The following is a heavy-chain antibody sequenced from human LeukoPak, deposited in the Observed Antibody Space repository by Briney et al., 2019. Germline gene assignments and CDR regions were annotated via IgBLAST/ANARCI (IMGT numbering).Heavy chain of an antibody. Sequence: GASVKVSCKASGYTFTGYYMHWVRQAPGQGLEWMGWINPNSGGTNYAQKFQGRVTMTRDTSISTAYMELSSLRSEDTAVYYCARGNVVATSQIDYWGQGTLVTVSS. V-gene: IGHV1-2*02. D-gene: IGHD5-12*01. CDR1: GYTFTGYY. CDR2: INPNSGGT. J-gene: IGHJ4*02. CDR3: ARGNVVATSQIDY.